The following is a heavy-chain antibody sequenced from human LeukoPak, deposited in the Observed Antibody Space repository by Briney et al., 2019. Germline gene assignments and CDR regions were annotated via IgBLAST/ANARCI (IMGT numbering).Heavy chain of an antibody. CDR1: GGSISSYY. V-gene: IGHV4-59*01. J-gene: IGHJ3*02. CDR3: AREPFYDSSGYYPNDAFDI. Sequence: KPSETLSLTCTVSGGSISSYYWSWIRQPPGKGLEWIGYIYYSRSTNYNPSLKSRVTISVDTSKDQFSLKLSSVTAADTAVYYCAREPFYDSSGYYPNDAFDIWGQGTMVTVSS. CDR2: IYYSRST. D-gene: IGHD3-22*01.